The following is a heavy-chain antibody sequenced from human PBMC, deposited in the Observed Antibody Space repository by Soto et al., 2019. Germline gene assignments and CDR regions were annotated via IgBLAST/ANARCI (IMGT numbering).Heavy chain of an antibody. CDR1: GGSFSGYI. CDR2: INHSGSA. J-gene: IGHJ4*02. Sequence: QVQLQQSGAGLLKPSETLSLTCDVYGGSFSGYIWTWIRQTPGKGLQWIGQINHSGSANYNPSLKSLVSISVHTSDGQCSLELSSVTAADTAVYYCARGLITWSQYSGGWYYFDSWCQGTQVTVSS. V-gene: IGHV4-34*01. D-gene: IGHD6-19*01. CDR3: ARGLITWSQYSGGWYYFDS.